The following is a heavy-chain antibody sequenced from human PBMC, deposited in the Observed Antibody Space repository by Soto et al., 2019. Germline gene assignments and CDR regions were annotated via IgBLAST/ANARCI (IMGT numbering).Heavy chain of an antibody. CDR1: GFTFSSYG. CDR2: ISYDGSNK. J-gene: IGHJ4*02. Sequence: GGSLRLSCAASGFTFSSYGMHWVRQAPGKGLEWVAVISYDGSNKYYADSVKGRFTISRDNSKNTLYLQMNSLRAEDTAVYYCARDAAQWLLNYYDSSGPSGYFGYWGQGTLVTVSS. D-gene: IGHD3-22*01. CDR3: ARDAAQWLLNYYDSSGPSGYFGY. V-gene: IGHV3-30*03.